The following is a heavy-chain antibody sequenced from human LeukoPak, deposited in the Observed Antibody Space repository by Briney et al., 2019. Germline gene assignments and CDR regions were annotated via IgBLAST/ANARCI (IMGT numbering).Heavy chain of an antibody. V-gene: IGHV4-59*04. D-gene: IGHD3-10*01. Sequence: PSETLSLTCTVSGGSISSYYWSWIRQPPGKGLEWIGYIYYSGSTYYNPSLKSRVTISVDTSKNQFSLKLSSVTAADTAVYYCATSLSGWGTYYQMDVWGKGTTVTISS. CDR3: ATSLSGWGTYYQMDV. CDR2: IYYSGST. J-gene: IGHJ6*03. CDR1: GGSISSYY.